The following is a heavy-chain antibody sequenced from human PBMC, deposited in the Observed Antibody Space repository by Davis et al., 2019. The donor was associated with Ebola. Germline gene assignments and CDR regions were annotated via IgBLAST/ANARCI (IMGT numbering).Heavy chain of an antibody. CDR3: TRGDGGVATN. Sequence: GGSLRLSCAASGFSFNKYWMSWFRQAPGKGLEWVGFIRSKAYGGTTEYAASVKGRFTISRDDSKSIAYLQMNSLKTEDTAVYYCTRGDGGVATNWGQGTLVTVSS. CDR1: GFSFNKYW. CDR2: IRSKAYGGTT. J-gene: IGHJ4*02. D-gene: IGHD2-15*01. V-gene: IGHV3-49*03.